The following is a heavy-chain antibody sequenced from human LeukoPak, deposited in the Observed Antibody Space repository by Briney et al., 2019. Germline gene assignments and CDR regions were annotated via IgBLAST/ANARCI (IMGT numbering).Heavy chain of an antibody. D-gene: IGHD6-13*01. J-gene: IGHJ6*02. CDR3: ARDSSSLVPDV. CDR1: GGSFSGYY. V-gene: IGHV4-34*01. CDR2: INHSGST. Sequence: PSETLSLTCAVYGGSFSGYYWSWIRQPPGKGLEWIGEINHSGSTNYNPSLKSRVTISVDTSKNQFSLKLSSVTAADTAVYYCARDSSSLVPDVWGQGTTVTVSS.